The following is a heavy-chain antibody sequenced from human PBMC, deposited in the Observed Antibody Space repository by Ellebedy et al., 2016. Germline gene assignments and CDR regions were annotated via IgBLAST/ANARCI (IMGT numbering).Heavy chain of an antibody. Sequence: GGSLRLSCAASGFTFSSYAMHWVRQAPGKGLEWVAVISYDGSNKYYADSVKGRFTISRDNSKNTLYLQMNSLRAEDTAVYYCARGLATVDYWGQGTLVTVSS. J-gene: IGHJ4*02. CDR3: ARGLATVDY. CDR1: GFTFSSYA. V-gene: IGHV3-30-3*01. D-gene: IGHD5-12*01. CDR2: ISYDGSNK.